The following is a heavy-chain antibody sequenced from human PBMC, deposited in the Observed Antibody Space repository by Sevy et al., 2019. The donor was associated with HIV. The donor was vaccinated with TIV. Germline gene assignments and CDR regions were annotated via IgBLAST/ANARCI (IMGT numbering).Heavy chain of an antibody. D-gene: IGHD3-22*01. Sequence: ASVKVSCKASGYTFNGYYMHWVRQAPGQGLEWMGRINPNSGDTNYAQKFHGRVTMTRDTSISTAYMELSRLRSDDTAVYYCARGGLEFDSSGYYYFDYWGHGTQVTVSS. CDR1: GYTFNGYY. J-gene: IGHJ4*01. CDR3: ARGGLEFDSSGYYYFDY. CDR2: INPNSGDT. V-gene: IGHV1-2*06.